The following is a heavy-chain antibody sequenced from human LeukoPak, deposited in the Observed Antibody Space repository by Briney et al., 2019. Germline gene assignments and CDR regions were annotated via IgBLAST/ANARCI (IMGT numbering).Heavy chain of an antibody. V-gene: IGHV3-23*01. D-gene: IGHD2-15*01. Sequence: PGGSLRLSCAASGFTFTSYVMSWVRQAPGKGLEWVSGLSGSGGRSNYAASVQGRFTISRDNSKITLYLQMNSLRAEDTALYYCAKTSWYSSGGSCSNWFDPWGQGTLVTVSS. CDR1: GFTFTSYV. CDR2: LSGSGGRS. J-gene: IGHJ5*02. CDR3: AKTSWYSSGGSCSNWFDP.